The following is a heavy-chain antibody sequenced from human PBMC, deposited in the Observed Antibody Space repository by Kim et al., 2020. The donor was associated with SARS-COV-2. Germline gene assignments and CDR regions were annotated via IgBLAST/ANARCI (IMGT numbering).Heavy chain of an antibody. J-gene: IGHJ6*02. CDR2: IYSGGST. CDR1: GFTVSSNY. D-gene: IGHD6-19*01. CDR3: ARVRNYSSGWYVAGYYYYYGMDV. Sequence: GGSLRLSCAASGFTVSSNYMSWVRQAPGKGLEWVSVIYSGGSTYYADSVKGRFTISRHNSKNTLYLQMNSLRAEDTAVYYCARVRNYSSGWYVAGYYYYYGMDVWGQGTTVTVSS. V-gene: IGHV3-53*04.